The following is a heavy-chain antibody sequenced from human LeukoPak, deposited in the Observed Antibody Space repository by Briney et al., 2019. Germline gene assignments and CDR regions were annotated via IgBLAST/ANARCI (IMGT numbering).Heavy chain of an antibody. D-gene: IGHD3-22*01. CDR2: INHSGST. V-gene: IGHV4-34*01. CDR3: ASQGYDSSGYLRY. CDR1: GGSFSGYY. J-gene: IGHJ4*02. Sequence: SETLSLTRAVYGGSFSGYYWSWIRQPPGKGLEWIGEINHSGSTNYNPSLKSRVTISVDTSKNQFSLKLSSVTAADTAVYYCASQGYDSSGYLRYWGQGTLVTVSS.